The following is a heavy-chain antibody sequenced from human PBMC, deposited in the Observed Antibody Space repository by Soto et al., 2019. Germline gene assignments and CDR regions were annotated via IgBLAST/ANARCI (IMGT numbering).Heavy chain of an antibody. D-gene: IGHD6-19*01. V-gene: IGHV4-4*02. J-gene: IGHJ4*02. Sequence: SETLSLTCAVSGGSISSTNWWSWVRQPPGKGLEWIGEIYHSGSTNYNPSLKSRVTISVDKSKNQFSLKLNSMTAAEPAVYYCAGYVAGWSVAYWGQGTRGTVSA. CDR2: IYHSGST. CDR3: AGYVAGWSVAY. CDR1: GGSISSTNW.